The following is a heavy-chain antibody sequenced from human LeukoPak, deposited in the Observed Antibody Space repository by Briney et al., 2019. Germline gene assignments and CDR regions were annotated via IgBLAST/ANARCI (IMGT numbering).Heavy chain of an antibody. CDR1: GLTLSRYA. CDR2: ISRNGYAT. V-gene: IGHV3-21*01. Sequence: GGSLRLSCVASGLTLSRYAMSWVRQGPGKGLEWVSTISRNGYATDYAESVKGRFTISRDNAKNSLYLQMNSLRAEDTAVYYCARGGQQLGPSFYDYWGQGTLVTVSS. D-gene: IGHD6-13*01. CDR3: ARGGQQLGPSFYDY. J-gene: IGHJ4*02.